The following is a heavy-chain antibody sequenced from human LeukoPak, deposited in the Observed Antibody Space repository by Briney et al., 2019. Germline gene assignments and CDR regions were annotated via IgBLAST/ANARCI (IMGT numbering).Heavy chain of an antibody. D-gene: IGHD1-26*01. Sequence: GGSLRLSCAASGFTFSSYAMSWVRQAPGKGLEWVSAISGSGGSIYYADSVKGRFTISRDNSKNTLYLQMNSLRAEDTAVYYCAKGEYSGSYYFDYWGQGTLVTVSS. CDR2: ISGSGGSI. CDR3: AKGEYSGSYYFDY. V-gene: IGHV3-23*01. CDR1: GFTFSSYA. J-gene: IGHJ4*02.